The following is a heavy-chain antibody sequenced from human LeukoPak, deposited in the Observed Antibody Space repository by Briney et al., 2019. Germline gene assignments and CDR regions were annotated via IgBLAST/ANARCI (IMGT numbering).Heavy chain of an antibody. Sequence: ASVKVSCKASGYTFTSYGISWVRQAPGQGLEWMGWISAYNGNTNYAQKLHGRVTMTTDTSTSTAYMELRSLRSDDPAVYYCARDPLGYCSSTSCPTFPFDYWGQGTLVTVSS. D-gene: IGHD2-2*01. CDR3: ARDPLGYCSSTSCPTFPFDY. J-gene: IGHJ4*02. V-gene: IGHV1-18*01. CDR2: ISAYNGNT. CDR1: GYTFTSYG.